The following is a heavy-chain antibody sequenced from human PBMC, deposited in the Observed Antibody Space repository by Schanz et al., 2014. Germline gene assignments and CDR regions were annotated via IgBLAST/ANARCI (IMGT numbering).Heavy chain of an antibody. D-gene: IGHD4-17*01. CDR1: GASISSSNW. Sequence: QVQLQESGPGLVKPSGTLSLTCAVSGASISSSNWWSWVRQPPGKGLEWIGEIYHSGNTNYNASLKSRVTISVDKSKNQFSLKVRSVTAADTAVYYCARDRGHGDLPGDIWGQGTTVAVSS. CDR3: ARDRGHGDLPGDI. V-gene: IGHV4-4*02. CDR2: IYHSGNT. J-gene: IGHJ6*02.